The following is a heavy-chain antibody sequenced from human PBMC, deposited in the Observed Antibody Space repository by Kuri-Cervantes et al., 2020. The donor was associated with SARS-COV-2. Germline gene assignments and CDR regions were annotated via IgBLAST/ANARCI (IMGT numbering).Heavy chain of an antibody. V-gene: IGHV4-59*11. D-gene: IGHD4/OR15-4a*01. CDR2: IYYSGST. J-gene: IGHJ5*02. CDR3: ARDPNANHNNWFDP. Sequence: SETLSLTCTVSGGSISSHYWSWIRQPPGKGLEWIGYIYYSGSTNYNPSLKSRVAISVDTSKNQFSLKLSSVTAADTAVYYCARDPNANHNNWFDPWDQGTLVTVSS. CDR1: GGSISSHY.